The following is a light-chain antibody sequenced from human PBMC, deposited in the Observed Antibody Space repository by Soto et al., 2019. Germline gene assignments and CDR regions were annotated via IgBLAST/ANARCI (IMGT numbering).Light chain of an antibody. CDR1: QTLLHITGETF. CDR3: MQSTQLPPT. Sequence: DVVMTQTPLSRSVAPGKPASISCKSSQTLLHITGETFLFWYLQKPGQSPQLLIYEVSTRVSGVPDRFSGSGSGTDFTLEISRVETDDVGIYYCMQSTQLPPTFGQGTRLGIE. V-gene: IGKV2D-29*02. J-gene: IGKJ5*01. CDR2: EVS.